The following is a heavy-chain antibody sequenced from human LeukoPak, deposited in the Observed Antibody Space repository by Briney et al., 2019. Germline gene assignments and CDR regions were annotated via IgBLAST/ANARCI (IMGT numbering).Heavy chain of an antibody. V-gene: IGHV3-33*06. CDR2: IWYDGSNK. Sequence: GGSLRLSCAASGFTFSSYGMHWVRQAPGKGLEWVAVIWYDGSNKYYADSVKGRLTISRDNSKNTLYLQMNSLRAEDTAVYYCAKDLPIAAAGLFDYWGQGTLVTVSS. CDR3: AKDLPIAAAGLFDY. J-gene: IGHJ4*02. CDR1: GFTFSSYG. D-gene: IGHD6-13*01.